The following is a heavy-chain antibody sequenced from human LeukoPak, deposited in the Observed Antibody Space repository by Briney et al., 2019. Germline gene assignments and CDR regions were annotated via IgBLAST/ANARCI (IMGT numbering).Heavy chain of an antibody. J-gene: IGHJ4*02. Sequence: SVKVSCKASGCTFSSYAISWVRQAHGQGLEWMGGIIPIFGTANYAQKFQGRVTITADESTSTAYMELRSLRSDDTAVYYCARVGYDSSGYLGHWGQGTLVTVSS. CDR2: IIPIFGTA. CDR3: ARVGYDSSGYLGH. V-gene: IGHV1-69*13. D-gene: IGHD3-22*01. CDR1: GCTFSSYA.